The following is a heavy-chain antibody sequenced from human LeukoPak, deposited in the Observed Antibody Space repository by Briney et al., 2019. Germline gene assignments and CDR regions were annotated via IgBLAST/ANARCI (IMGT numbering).Heavy chain of an antibody. CDR1: GFTFSSYA. D-gene: IGHD3-22*01. Sequence: GGSLRLSCAASGFTFSSYAMNWARQAPGQGLEWVSAISGSGGSTYYADSVKGRFTISRDNSNNTLYLQMNSLRVEDTAVYYCARDGQKYYYERYYFDYWGQGTLVTVSS. CDR2: ISGSGGST. J-gene: IGHJ4*02. V-gene: IGHV3-23*01. CDR3: ARDGQKYYYERYYFDY.